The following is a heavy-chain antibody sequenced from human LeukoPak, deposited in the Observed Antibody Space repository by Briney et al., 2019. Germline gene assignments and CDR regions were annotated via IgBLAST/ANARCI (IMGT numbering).Heavy chain of an antibody. CDR1: GSTFSSYW. CDR2: IKQDGSEK. Sequence: GGSLRLSCAASGSTFSSYWMSWVRQAPGKGLEWVANIKQDGSEKYYVDSVKGRFTISRDNAKNSLFLQMNSLRAEDMAVYYCARDSAATPAFDYWGQGTLVTVSS. J-gene: IGHJ4*02. CDR3: ARDSAATPAFDY. V-gene: IGHV3-7*01. D-gene: IGHD2-15*01.